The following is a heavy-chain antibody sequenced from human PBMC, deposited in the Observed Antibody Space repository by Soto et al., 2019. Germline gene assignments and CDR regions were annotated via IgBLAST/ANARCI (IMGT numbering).Heavy chain of an antibody. CDR1: GFSLSTSGVV. J-gene: IGHJ6*02. Sequence: QITLKESGPTLVKPTQTLTLTCTFSGFSLSTSGVVVGWIRQPPGKPLECLALIYWSDDKRYSPSLKSRLTITKDTSKNQVVLTMTNMDPVDTATYYCVQSRCGGDCLQSYSSHYYYGMDVWGQGTTVTVSS. D-gene: IGHD2-21*02. CDR3: VQSRCGGDCLQSYSSHYYYGMDV. V-gene: IGHV2-5*01. CDR2: IYWSDDK.